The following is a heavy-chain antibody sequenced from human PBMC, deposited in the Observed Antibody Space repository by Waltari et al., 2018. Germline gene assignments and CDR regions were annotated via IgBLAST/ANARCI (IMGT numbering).Heavy chain of an antibody. CDR3: ARSVAVTTFGCQFDP. D-gene: IGHD4-17*01. Sequence: QVQLVQSGAEVKKPGASVKVSCKASGYTFTAYFLYWLRQAPGQGLEWIGWINPHAYITVYAQNCRDRVTVTMDTAISTAYMELNGLRSDDTAIYYCARSVAVTTFGCQFDPWGQGTLVTVSS. CDR2: INPHAYIT. V-gene: IGHV1-2*02. J-gene: IGHJ5*02. CDR1: GYTFTAYF.